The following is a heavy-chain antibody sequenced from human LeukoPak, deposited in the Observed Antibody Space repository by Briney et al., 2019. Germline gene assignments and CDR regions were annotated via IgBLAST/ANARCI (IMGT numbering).Heavy chain of an antibody. CDR2: INTHTGNP. V-gene: IGHV7-4-1*02. CDR3: ARESGYYYDSSGPDPAGY. D-gene: IGHD3-22*01. Sequence: ASVKVSCKASGYTFTSYAMNWVRQAPGQGLEWMGWINTHTGNPPYAHGFTGRLVFSLDTSVSTAYLQISSLKAEDTAVYYCARESGYYYDSSGPDPAGYWGQGTLVTVSS. CDR1: GYTFTSYA. J-gene: IGHJ4*02.